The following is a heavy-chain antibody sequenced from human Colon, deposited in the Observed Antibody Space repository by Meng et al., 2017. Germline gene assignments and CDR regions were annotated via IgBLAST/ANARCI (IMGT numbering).Heavy chain of an antibody. CDR3: ANRFV. J-gene: IGHJ4*02. CDR2: IHSSAGT. CDR1: GFSVSSDF. V-gene: IGHV3-66*02. D-gene: IGHD3-3*01. Sequence: EGQVVESGGGLVQPGGSLRLSCAVSGFSVSSDFMIWVRQAPGKGLEWVSMIHSSAGTFFADSVKGRFTVSTDNSKNTLYLQMNSLRIEDTAVYHCANRFVWGLGTLVTVSS.